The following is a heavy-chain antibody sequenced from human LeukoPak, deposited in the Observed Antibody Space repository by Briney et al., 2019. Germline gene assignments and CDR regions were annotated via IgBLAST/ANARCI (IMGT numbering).Heavy chain of an antibody. J-gene: IGHJ4*02. CDR1: GFTFSSYA. V-gene: IGHV3-23*01. D-gene: IGHD3-22*01. Sequence: TGGSLRLSCAASGFTFSSYAMSWVRQAPGKGLEWVSAISGSGGSTYYADSVKGRFTISRDNSKNTLYLQMNSLRAEDTAVYYCAKLSSGYFGYFDYWGQGTLVTVSS. CDR3: AKLSSGYFGYFDY. CDR2: ISGSGGST.